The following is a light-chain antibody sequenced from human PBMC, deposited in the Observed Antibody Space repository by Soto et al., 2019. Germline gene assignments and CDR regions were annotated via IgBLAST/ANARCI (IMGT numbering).Light chain of an antibody. CDR3: QQYNNWSWT. CDR2: GAS. Sequence: EIVMTQSRDTLSGAPGESAVLSCRASQSISSNLAWYLQKVGQAPRLLIYGASTRAPGISARFSGSGSGTEFTLTISSLQSEDFAIYYCQQYNNWSWTFGQGTKVDIK. CDR1: QSISSN. J-gene: IGKJ1*01. V-gene: IGKV3-15*01.